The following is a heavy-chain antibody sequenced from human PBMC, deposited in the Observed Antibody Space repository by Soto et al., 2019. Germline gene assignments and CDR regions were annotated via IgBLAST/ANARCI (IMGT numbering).Heavy chain of an antibody. D-gene: IGHD6-13*01. Sequence: PGESLKISCKGSGYSFTSYWIGWVRQMPGKGLEWMGIIYPGDSDTRYSPSFQGQVTISADKSISTAYLQWSSLKASYTAMYYCARQGIPYSSSWYSTDDYYYYGMDVWGQGTTVTVSS. J-gene: IGHJ6*02. CDR3: ARQGIPYSSSWYSTDDYYYYGMDV. CDR2: IYPGDSDT. V-gene: IGHV5-51*01. CDR1: GYSFTSYW.